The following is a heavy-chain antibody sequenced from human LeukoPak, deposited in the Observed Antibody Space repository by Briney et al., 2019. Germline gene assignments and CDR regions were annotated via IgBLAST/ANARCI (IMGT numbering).Heavy chain of an antibody. J-gene: IGHJ4*02. CDR2: ISGDGTTT. Sequence: PGGSLRLSCAVSGFTFSNDWMHWVRQAPGKGVLWVSRISGDGTTTNYADSVKGRFTISRDNAKNTLYLQMDSLRAEDTVVYYCAGTWSFDYWGQGTLVTVSS. V-gene: IGHV3-74*01. CDR1: GFTFSNDW. CDR3: AGTWSFDY. D-gene: IGHD2-15*01.